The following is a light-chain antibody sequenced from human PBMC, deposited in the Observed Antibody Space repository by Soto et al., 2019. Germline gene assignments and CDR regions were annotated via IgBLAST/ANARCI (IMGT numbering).Light chain of an antibody. J-gene: IGLJ3*02. CDR1: SGSIASNY. CDR3: QSYDSRNRV. Sequence: NFMLTQPHSVSESPGKTVTISCTRSSGSIASNYVQWYQQRPGSSPTTVIYEDNQRPSGVPDRFSGSIDSSSNSASLTISGLKTEDEADYCCQSYDSRNRVFGGGTKLTVL. V-gene: IGLV6-57*01. CDR2: EDN.